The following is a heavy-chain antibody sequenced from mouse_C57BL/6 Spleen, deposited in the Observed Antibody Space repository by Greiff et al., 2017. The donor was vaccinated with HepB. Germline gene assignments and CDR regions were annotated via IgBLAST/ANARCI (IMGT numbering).Heavy chain of an antibody. CDR1: GYTFTSYT. V-gene: IGHV1-4*01. J-gene: IGHJ4*01. Sequence: VKLQESGAELARPGASVKMSCKASGYTFTSYTMHWVKQRPGQGLEWIGYINPSSGYTKYNQKFKDKATLTADKSSSTAYMQLSSLTSEDSAVYYCAREELTGAMDYWGQGTSVTVSS. CDR3: AREELTGAMDY. D-gene: IGHD4-1*01. CDR2: INPSSGYT.